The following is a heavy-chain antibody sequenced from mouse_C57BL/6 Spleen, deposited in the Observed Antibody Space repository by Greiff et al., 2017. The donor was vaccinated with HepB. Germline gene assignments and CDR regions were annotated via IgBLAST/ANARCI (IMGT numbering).Heavy chain of an antibody. D-gene: IGHD1-1*01. CDR1: GFTFSSYG. CDR2: ISSGGSYT. V-gene: IGHV5-6*01. J-gene: IGHJ2*01. CDR3: ARRDYYGSSDY. Sequence: EVQLKESGGDLVKPGGSLKLSCAASGFTFSSYGMSWVRQTPDKRLEWVATISSGGSYTYYPDSVKGRFTISRDNAKNTLYLQMSSLKSEDTAMYYCARRDYYGSSDYWGQGTTLTVSS.